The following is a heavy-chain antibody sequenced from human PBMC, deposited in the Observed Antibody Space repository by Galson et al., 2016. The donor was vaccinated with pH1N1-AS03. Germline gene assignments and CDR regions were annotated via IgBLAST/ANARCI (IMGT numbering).Heavy chain of an antibody. D-gene: IGHD3-3*01. J-gene: IGHJ5*02. Sequence: SVKVSCKASGYTFTHFGISWVRQAPGQGLECLGWISTYTGETNYAQKFQGRVTMTTDTSTNTVYMELRTLTSDDTALYYCARGRISGVDLQRRFDAWGQGTLVTVSS. CDR2: ISTYTGET. V-gene: IGHV1-18*01. CDR3: ARGRISGVDLQRRFDA. CDR1: GYTFTHFG.